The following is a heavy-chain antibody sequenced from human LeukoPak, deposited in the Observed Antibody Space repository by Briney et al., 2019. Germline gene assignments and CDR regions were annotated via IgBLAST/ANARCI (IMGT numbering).Heavy chain of an antibody. D-gene: IGHD3-10*01. J-gene: IGHJ5*02. CDR1: GGSISSYY. CDR3: ARDDYGSHP. V-gene: IGHV4-59*01. CDR2: IYYSGST. Sequence: SETLSLTCTVSGGSISSYYWSWIRQPPGKGLEWIGYIYYSGSTNYNPSLKSRVTISVDTSKNLFSLKLSSVTAADTAAYYCARDDYGSHPWGQGTLVTVSS.